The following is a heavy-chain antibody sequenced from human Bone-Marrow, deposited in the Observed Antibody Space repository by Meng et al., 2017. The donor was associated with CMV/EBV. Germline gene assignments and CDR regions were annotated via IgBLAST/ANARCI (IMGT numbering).Heavy chain of an antibody. V-gene: IGHV1-69*05. D-gene: IGHD6-19*01. J-gene: IGHJ5*02. Sequence: SVKVSCXASGYTFTSYGISWVRQAPGQGLEWMGGIIPIFGTANYAQKFQGRVTITTDESTSTAYMELSSLRSEDTAVYYCARGYQRGVAGLNWFDPWGQGTLVTVSS. CDR3: ARGYQRGVAGLNWFDP. CDR2: IIPIFGTA. CDR1: GYTFTSYG.